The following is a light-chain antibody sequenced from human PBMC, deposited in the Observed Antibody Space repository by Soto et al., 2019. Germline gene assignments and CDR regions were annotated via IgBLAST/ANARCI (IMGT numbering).Light chain of an antibody. CDR3: SSYTSNSTRV. J-gene: IGLJ1*01. V-gene: IGLV2-14*03. Sequence: SVLTQPASVSGSPGQSIAISCTGTSSDVGGYDYVSWYQQLPGKAPKLMIYDVNNRPSGASNRFSGSKSGNTASLTISGPKVEHEAAYYGSSYTSNSTRVFGTGTKAPAL. CDR1: SSDVGGYDY. CDR2: DVN.